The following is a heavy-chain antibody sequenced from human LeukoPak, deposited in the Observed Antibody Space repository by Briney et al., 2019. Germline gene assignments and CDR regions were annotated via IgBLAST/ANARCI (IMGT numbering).Heavy chain of an antibody. D-gene: IGHD3-10*01. CDR1: GFTFTDYE. Sequence: PGGSLRLSCVATGFTFTDYEINWVRQAPGKGLEWVAHISTNGDVINYANSVKGRFTISRDNAKNTLYLQMNNLRAEDTAIYYCATDSYVSGSYYRLFYWGQGTLVTVSS. CDR2: ISTNGDVI. CDR3: ATDSYVSGSYYRLFY. J-gene: IGHJ4*02. V-gene: IGHV3-48*03.